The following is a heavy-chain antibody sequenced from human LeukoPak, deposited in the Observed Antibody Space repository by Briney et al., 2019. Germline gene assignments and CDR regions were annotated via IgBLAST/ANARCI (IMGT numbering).Heavy chain of an antibody. CDR3: GYSSRAGTTDCCPLDY. CDR1: GFTFSSYS. J-gene: IGHJ4*02. D-gene: IGHD2-21*02. Sequence: GGSLRLSCAASGFTFSSYSMNWVRQAPGKGLEWVSSISSSSSYIYYADSVKGRFTISRDNAKNSLYLQMNSLRAEDTAVYSRGYSSRAGTTDCCPLDYWGQGILVTVSS. CDR2: ISSSSSYI. V-gene: IGHV3-21*01.